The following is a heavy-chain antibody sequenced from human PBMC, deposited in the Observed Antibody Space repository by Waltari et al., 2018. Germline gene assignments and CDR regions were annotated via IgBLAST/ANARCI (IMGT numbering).Heavy chain of an antibody. CDR2: IYYSGST. J-gene: IGHJ3*02. Sequence: QVQLQESGPGLVKPSETLSLTCTVSGGSISRYYWSWLRQPPGKGLEWIGYIYYSGSTNYNPSLKSRVTISVDTSKNQFSLKLSSVTAADTAVYYCARTGYSSPRGAFDIWGQGTMVTVSS. V-gene: IGHV4-59*01. CDR1: GGSISRYY. D-gene: IGHD6-19*01. CDR3: ARTGYSSPRGAFDI.